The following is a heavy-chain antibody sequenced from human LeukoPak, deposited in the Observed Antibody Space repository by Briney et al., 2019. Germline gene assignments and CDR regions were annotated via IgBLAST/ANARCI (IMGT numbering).Heavy chain of an antibody. CDR3: AKHTGGGYSYGYGYYYYYMDV. J-gene: IGHJ6*03. Sequence: ASVKVSCKASGYTFTSYAMNWVRQAPGQGLEWMGWINTNTGNPTYAQGFTGRFVFSLDTSVSTAYLQISSLKAEDTAVYYCAKHTGGGYSYGYGYYYYYMDVWGKGTTVTVSS. CDR2: INTNTGNP. CDR1: GYTFTSYA. V-gene: IGHV7-4-1*02. D-gene: IGHD5-18*01.